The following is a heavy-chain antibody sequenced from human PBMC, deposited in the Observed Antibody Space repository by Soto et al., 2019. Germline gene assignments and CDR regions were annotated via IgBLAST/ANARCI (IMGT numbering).Heavy chain of an antibody. V-gene: IGHV3-30-3*01. D-gene: IGHD6-13*01. CDR3: ARDWRTAGTTGWFDP. J-gene: IGHJ5*02. CDR1: GFTFSTHA. Sequence: QEQVVESGGGVVLPGRSLRLSCAASGFTFSTHAMHWVRQAPGRGLEWVAIISYDGTTKDYADSVKGRFTISRDNSKGAVYLQLNSLRSEDTALYYCARDWRTAGTTGWFDPWGQGTLVTVSS. CDR2: ISYDGTTK.